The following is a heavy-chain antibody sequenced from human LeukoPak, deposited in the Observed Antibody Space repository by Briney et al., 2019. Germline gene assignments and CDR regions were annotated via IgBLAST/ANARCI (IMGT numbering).Heavy chain of an antibody. Sequence: GESLKISCQVSGYSFTNYWIGWVRQMPGKGLEWMGSIDPGDSDTRYSPSFQGQVTISADKSISTAYLQWSSLKASDTAMYYCARASAIAAAGTKNYYYYYMDVWGKGTTVTVSS. CDR1: GYSFTNYW. CDR3: ARASAIAAAGTKNYYYYYMDV. D-gene: IGHD6-13*01. CDR2: IDPGDSDT. J-gene: IGHJ6*03. V-gene: IGHV5-51*01.